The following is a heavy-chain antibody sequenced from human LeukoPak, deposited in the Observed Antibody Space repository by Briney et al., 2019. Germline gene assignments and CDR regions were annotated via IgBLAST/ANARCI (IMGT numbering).Heavy chain of an antibody. CDR2: IGTAGEI. Sequence: GGSLRLSCAASGFTFRSYDMHWVRQATGKGLEWVSGIGTAGEIYYPGPVKGRFTISRENAKNSLYLQMNSLRAGDTAVYYCARAAYSSTWYSRYFDLWGRGTLVTVSS. CDR1: GFTFRSYD. CDR3: ARAAYSSTWYSRYFDL. V-gene: IGHV3-13*01. J-gene: IGHJ2*01. D-gene: IGHD6-13*01.